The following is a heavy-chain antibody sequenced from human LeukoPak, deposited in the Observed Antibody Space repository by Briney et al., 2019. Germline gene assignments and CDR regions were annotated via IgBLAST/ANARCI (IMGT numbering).Heavy chain of an antibody. CDR1: GGSISSSSYY. Sequence: SETLSLTCTVSGGSISSSSYYGGWIRQPPGKGLEWIGSIYYSGSTYYNPSLKSRVTISVDTSKNQFSLKLSSVTAADTAVYYCARAGGYSANWFDPWGQGTLVTVSS. V-gene: IGHV4-39*07. J-gene: IGHJ5*02. D-gene: IGHD2-2*03. CDR3: ARAGGYSANWFDP. CDR2: IYYSGST.